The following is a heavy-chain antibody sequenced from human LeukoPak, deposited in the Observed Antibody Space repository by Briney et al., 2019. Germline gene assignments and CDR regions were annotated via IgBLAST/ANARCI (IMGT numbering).Heavy chain of an antibody. J-gene: IGHJ4*02. CDR3: AKELDTMFFDY. Sequence: GGSLRLSCATSGFNFDRYTIHWVRQAPGEGLEWVSLAGWAGGTTFYSDSVRGRFTISRDSGRKSVYLQMNSLTTDDTAFYFCAKELDTMFFDYWGQGALVTVSS. V-gene: IGHV3-43*01. CDR2: AGWAGGTT. D-gene: IGHD3-10*02. CDR1: GFNFDRYT.